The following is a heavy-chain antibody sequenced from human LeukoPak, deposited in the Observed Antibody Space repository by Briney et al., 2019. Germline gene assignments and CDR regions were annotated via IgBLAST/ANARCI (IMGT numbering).Heavy chain of an antibody. CDR3: ARAPMDTVPFGTGY. CDR1: GYTFTGYY. J-gene: IGHJ4*02. CDR2: INPNSGGT. D-gene: IGHD5-18*01. V-gene: IGHV1-2*02. Sequence: GASVKVSCKASGYTFTGYYMHWVRQAPGQGLEWMGWINPNSGGTNYAQKFQGRVTMTRDTSISTAYMELSRLRSDDTAVYYCARAPMDTVPFGTGYWGQGTLVTVSS.